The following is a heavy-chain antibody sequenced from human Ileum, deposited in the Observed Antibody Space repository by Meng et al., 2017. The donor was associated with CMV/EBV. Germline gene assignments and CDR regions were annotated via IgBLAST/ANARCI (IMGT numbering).Heavy chain of an antibody. J-gene: IGHJ4*01. D-gene: IGHD2-2*03. Sequence: QGQVGQSGAEVKKPGASVKVSCKASGYTFTDYAITWVRQAPGQGLEWMGWISGYNSNTKYAQKFQGRVTMTTDTSTTTVYMELRNLRYDDTAVYYCARDGYYPSRVFDYWGLGTLVTVSS. CDR2: ISGYNSNT. CDR1: GYTFTDYA. V-gene: IGHV1-18*01. CDR3: ARDGYYPSRVFDY.